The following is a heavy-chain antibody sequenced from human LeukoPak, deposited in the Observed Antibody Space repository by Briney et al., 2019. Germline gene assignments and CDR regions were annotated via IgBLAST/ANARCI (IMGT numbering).Heavy chain of an antibody. CDR3: ARGAIGAAGRLDC. CDR1: GFTVSDIY. Sequence: GGSLRLSCAASGFTVSDIYMNWVRQAPGKGLEWVSVIYSGGTTFYADSVKGRFTISRDNLKNTLYLQLNSLRVEDTAVYYCARGAIGAAGRLDCWGQGTLVTVSS. CDR2: IYSGGTT. J-gene: IGHJ4*02. D-gene: IGHD6-13*01. V-gene: IGHV3-66*01.